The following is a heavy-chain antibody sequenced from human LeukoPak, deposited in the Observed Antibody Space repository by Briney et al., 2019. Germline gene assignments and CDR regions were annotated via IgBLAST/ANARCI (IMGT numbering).Heavy chain of an antibody. CDR2: ISDSGGTT. J-gene: IGHJ4*02. Sequence: GGSLRLSCAASGFTFSSYWMSWVRQAPGKGLDWVSSISDSGGTTYYADSVKGRFTISRDNSKNTLYLQMSSLRAEDTAIYYCAKMAATAQGYWGQGTLVTVSS. V-gene: IGHV3-23*01. D-gene: IGHD1-26*01. CDR3: AKMAATAQGY. CDR1: GFTFSSYW.